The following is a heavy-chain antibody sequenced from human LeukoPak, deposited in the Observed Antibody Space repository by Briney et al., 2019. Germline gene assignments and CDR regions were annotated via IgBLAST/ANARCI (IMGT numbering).Heavy chain of an antibody. V-gene: IGHV4-39*07. Sequence: SETLSLTCTVSGGSISSSSYYWGWIRQPPGKGLEWIGEINHSGSTNYNPSLKSRVTISVDTSKNQFSLKLSSVTAADTAVYYCARILWPLYYYYMDVWGKGTTVTVSS. J-gene: IGHJ6*03. D-gene: IGHD3-10*01. CDR2: INHSGST. CDR1: GGSISSSSYY. CDR3: ARILWPLYYYYMDV.